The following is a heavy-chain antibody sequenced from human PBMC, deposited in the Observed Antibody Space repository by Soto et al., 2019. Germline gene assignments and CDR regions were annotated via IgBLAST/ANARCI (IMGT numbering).Heavy chain of an antibody. Sequence: QVQLVESGGGLVKPGGSLRLSCAASGFTLSDYYMSWIRQAPGKGLEWVSYISSSSSYTDYADSVKGRFTISRDNAKNSLYLQMNSLRAEDTAVYYCARDYYDSSGYYPNSYYYGLDVWAQGTTVTVSS. CDR2: ISSSSSYT. V-gene: IGHV3-11*06. J-gene: IGHJ6*02. CDR3: ARDYYDSSGYYPNSYYYGLDV. D-gene: IGHD3-22*01. CDR1: GFTLSDYY.